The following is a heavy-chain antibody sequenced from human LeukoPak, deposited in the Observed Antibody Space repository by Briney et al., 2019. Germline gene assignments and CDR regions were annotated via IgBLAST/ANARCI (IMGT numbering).Heavy chain of an antibody. CDR2: INPSDVTT. CDR1: GYNLTNYY. CDR3: ARDALNWNYGRFDY. Sequence: PSVKVSCKASGYNLTNYYMHWVRQAPGQGLEWMGIINPSDVTTAYAQRFQGRVTMTRDVSTSTVYMELSSLRSEDTAVYYCARDALNWNYGRFDYWGQGTLVTVSS. J-gene: IGHJ4*02. V-gene: IGHV1-46*01. D-gene: IGHD1-7*01.